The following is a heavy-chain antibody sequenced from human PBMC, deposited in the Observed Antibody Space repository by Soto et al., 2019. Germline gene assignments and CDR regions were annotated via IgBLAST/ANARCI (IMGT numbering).Heavy chain of an antibody. CDR3: AREPNYSSSSEGLFDY. V-gene: IGHV1-69*01. Sequence: QVQLVQSGAEVKKPGSSVKVSCKASGGTFSSYVISWVRQAPGQGLEWMGGIIPIFGTANYAQKFQGRVTITADESTSTAYMELSSLRSEDTAVYYCAREPNYSSSSEGLFDYWGQGTLVTVSS. CDR1: GGTFSSYV. D-gene: IGHD6-6*01. J-gene: IGHJ4*02. CDR2: IIPIFGTA.